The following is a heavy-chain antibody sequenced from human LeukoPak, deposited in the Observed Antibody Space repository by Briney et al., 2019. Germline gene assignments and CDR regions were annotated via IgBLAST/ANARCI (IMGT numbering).Heavy chain of an antibody. V-gene: IGHV4-4*07. J-gene: IGHJ6*03. CDR2: INTSGST. D-gene: IGHD3-10*01. Sequence: KSSETLSLTCTVSGGSISSYYWSWIWQPAGKGLEWLGRINTSGSTNYNPSLKSRVTMSVDTSKNQFSLKVSSVTAADTAVYYCARVFDSGSQAYFYYMDVWGKGTTVTIFS. CDR1: GGSISSYY. CDR3: ARVFDSGSQAYFYYMDV.